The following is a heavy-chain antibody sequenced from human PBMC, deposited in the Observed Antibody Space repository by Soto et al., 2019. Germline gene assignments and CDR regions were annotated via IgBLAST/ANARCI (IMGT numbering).Heavy chain of an antibody. CDR1: GYTFTSCG. Sequence: QVQLVQCGAEVKKPGASVKVSCKASGYTFTSCGISWVRQAPGQGLEWMGWISAYNGNTNYAQKLQGRVTMTTDTSTSTAHMELRGLRSDDTAVYYCVVAAQPYYFDYWGQGTLVTVSS. D-gene: IGHD2-15*01. V-gene: IGHV1-18*01. CDR3: VVAAQPYYFDY. CDR2: ISAYNGNT. J-gene: IGHJ4*02.